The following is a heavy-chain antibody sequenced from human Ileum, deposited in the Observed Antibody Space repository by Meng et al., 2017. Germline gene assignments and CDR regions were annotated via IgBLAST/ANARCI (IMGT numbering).Heavy chain of an antibody. D-gene: IGHD1-26*01. J-gene: IGHJ5*02. CDR2: IFDTGPP. Sequence: QVQLQESGPGLVKPSQTLSLTCTVPGGSISSGDYYWSWIRQPPGKGLEWIGYIFDTGPPSYSPPLRSRLSISMDTSKNQFSLRLTSVSATDTAVYYCAASLDGNRFDPWGQGTLVTVSS. V-gene: IGHV4-30-4*01. CDR1: GGSISSGDYY. CDR3: AASLDGNRFDP.